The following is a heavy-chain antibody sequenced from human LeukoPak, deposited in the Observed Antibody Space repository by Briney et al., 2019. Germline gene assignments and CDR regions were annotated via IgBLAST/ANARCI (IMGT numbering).Heavy chain of an antibody. V-gene: IGHV4-39*01. D-gene: IGHD3-3*01. CDR1: GGSISSSSYY. J-gene: IGHJ4*02. CDR3: ATFTNYDFWSGYPY. CDR2: IYYSGST. Sequence: SETLSLTCTVSGGSISSSSYYWGWIRQPPGKGLEWIGSIYYSGSTYYNPSLKSRVTISVDTSKNQFSLKLSSVTAADTAVYYCATFTNYDFWSGYPYWGQGTLVTVSS.